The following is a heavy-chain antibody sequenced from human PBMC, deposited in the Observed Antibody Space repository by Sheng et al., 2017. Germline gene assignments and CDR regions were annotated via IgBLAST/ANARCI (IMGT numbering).Heavy chain of an antibody. Sequence: QVQLVQSGAEVKKPGSSVRVSCRTSGGPSSSYVIMWVRQAPRTRALSGWARIIPILGEAHYTQKLQGRLTITAEKRTAIVYMELRDLRSDDTAVYFCARDSNRRITYYDSDDYAYVYWGQGTPVTVSS. CDR1: GGPSSSYV. J-gene: IGHJ4*02. CDR3: ARDSNRRITYYDSDDYAYVY. D-gene: IGHD3-16*01. V-gene: IGHV1-69*04. CDR2: IIPILGEA.